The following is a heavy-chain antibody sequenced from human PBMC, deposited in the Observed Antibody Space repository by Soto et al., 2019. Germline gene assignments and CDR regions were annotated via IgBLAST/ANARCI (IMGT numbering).Heavy chain of an antibody. CDR1: GFTFSSYA. D-gene: IGHD6-13*01. CDR2: ISYDGSNK. V-gene: IGHV3-30-3*01. CDR3: ARDPYYSSSWYYYYYYGMDV. J-gene: IGHJ6*02. Sequence: GGSLRLSCAASGFTFSSYAMHWVRQAPGKGLEWVAVISYDGSNKYYADSVKGRFTISRDNSKNTLYLQMDSLRAEDTAVYYWARDPYYSSSWYYYYYYGMDVCGPGTTVTVSS.